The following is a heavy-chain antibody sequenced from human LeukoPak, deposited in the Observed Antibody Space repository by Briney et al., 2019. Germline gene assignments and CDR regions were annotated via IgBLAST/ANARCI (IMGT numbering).Heavy chain of an antibody. CDR2: ITSSSSTI. D-gene: IGHD1-26*01. J-gene: IGHJ4*02. V-gene: IGHV3-48*01. Sequence: GGSLRLSCAASGFTFSSCAMSWVREAPGKGLEWVSYITSSSSTIYYADSVKGRFTISRDNAKNPLYLQMNSLTAEGTAVYYCARSGTYAYFDFWGQGTLVTVSS. CDR1: GFTFSSCA. CDR3: ARSGTYAYFDF.